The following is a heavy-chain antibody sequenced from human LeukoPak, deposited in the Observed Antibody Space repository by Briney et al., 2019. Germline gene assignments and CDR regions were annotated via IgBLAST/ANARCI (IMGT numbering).Heavy chain of an antibody. Sequence: PGGSLRLSCAASGFTFSSYSMNWVRQAPGKGLEWVSSVSSSGTYIYFADSARGRFTISRDNAKNSLYLQMTSLRPEDTAVYSCARDGITMIVVATRYMDVWGKGTTVTVSS. J-gene: IGHJ6*03. V-gene: IGHV3-21*01. CDR3: ARDGITMIVVATRYMDV. CDR2: VSSSGTYI. D-gene: IGHD3-22*01. CDR1: GFTFSSYS.